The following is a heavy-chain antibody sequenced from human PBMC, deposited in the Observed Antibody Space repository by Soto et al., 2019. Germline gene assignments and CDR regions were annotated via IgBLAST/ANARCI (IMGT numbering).Heavy chain of an antibody. D-gene: IGHD4-4*01. V-gene: IGHV3-21*04. J-gene: IGHJ5*02. CDR3: AKSQPGSNWFDT. CDR2: ISSSSSYI. Sequence: GGSLILSCAASGFTFISSIMNWVRPAPGKGLEWVSSISSSSSYIYYADSVKGRFTISRDNAKNSLYLQMNSLRAEDTAVYFCAKSQPGSNWFDTWGQGKQVTGSS. CDR1: GFTFISSI.